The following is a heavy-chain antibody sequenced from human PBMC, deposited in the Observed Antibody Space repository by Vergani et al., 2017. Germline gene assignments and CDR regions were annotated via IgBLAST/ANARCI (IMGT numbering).Heavy chain of an antibody. CDR3: AKNLVFPAGVSYMDV. CDR1: GFTFSSYG. CDR2: ISDDGINK. J-gene: IGHJ6*03. D-gene: IGHD2-8*01. Sequence: QVQLVESGGGVVQPGRSLRLSCAASGFTFSSYGMHWVRQAPGKGLEWVAVISDDGINKYYADSVKGRFTISRDKSNNELYLQMNRRRAEDTAVYYCAKNLVFPAGVSYMDVWGKGTTVTVSS. V-gene: IGHV3-30*18.